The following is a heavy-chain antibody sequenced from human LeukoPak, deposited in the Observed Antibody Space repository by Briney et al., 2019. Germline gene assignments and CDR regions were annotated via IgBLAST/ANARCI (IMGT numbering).Heavy chain of an antibody. CDR2: INPNGGRT. J-gene: IGHJ6*03. Sequence: ASVKVSCKASENTFTNYYMHWVRQAPGQGLEWLGLINPNGGRTSYAQNFQGRVTMTRDTSTTTVYLELSSLRSEDTAVYYCARDHHCSSTSCYIRQGDYYYYMDVWGKGTTVTVSS. D-gene: IGHD2-2*02. CDR1: ENTFTNYY. V-gene: IGHV1-46*01. CDR3: ARDHHCSSTSCYIRQGDYYYYMDV.